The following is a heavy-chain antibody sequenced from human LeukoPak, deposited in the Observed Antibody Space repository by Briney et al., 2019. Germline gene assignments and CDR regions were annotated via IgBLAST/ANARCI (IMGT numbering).Heavy chain of an antibody. Sequence: GASVKVSCKASGYTFTGYYMHWVRQAPGQGLEWMGWINTNTGNPTYAQGFTGRFVFSLDTSVSTAYLQISSLKAEDTAVYYCARDLADYDSSFDPWGQGTLVTVSS. D-gene: IGHD3-22*01. CDR3: ARDLADYDSSFDP. V-gene: IGHV7-4-1*02. J-gene: IGHJ5*02. CDR1: GYTFTGYY. CDR2: INTNTGNP.